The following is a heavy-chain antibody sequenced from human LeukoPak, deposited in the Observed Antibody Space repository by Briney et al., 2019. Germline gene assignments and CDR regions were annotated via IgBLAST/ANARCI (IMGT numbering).Heavy chain of an antibody. CDR3: AKSDDILTGYPYGMDV. D-gene: IGHD3-9*01. V-gene: IGHV3-23*01. CDR2: ISGSGGNT. CDR1: GFTFNSYA. Sequence: GGSLRLSCAASGFTFNSYAMSWVRQAPGKGLEWVSAISGSGGNTYYADSVKGRFTISRDNSKNTMYLQMNSLRAEDTAVYYCAKSDDILTGYPYGMDVWGKGTTVTVSS. J-gene: IGHJ6*04.